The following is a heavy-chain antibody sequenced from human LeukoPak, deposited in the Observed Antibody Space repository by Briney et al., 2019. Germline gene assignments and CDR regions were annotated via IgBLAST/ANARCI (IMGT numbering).Heavy chain of an antibody. CDR3: ARDLGLGYSYGSIVDY. Sequence: GGSLRLSCAASGFTFSSYSMNWVRQAPGKGLEWVSSISSSSSYIYYADSVKGRFTISRDNAKNSLYLQMNGLRAEDTAVYYCARDLGLGYSYGSIVDYWGQGTLVTVSS. CDR2: ISSSSSYI. V-gene: IGHV3-21*01. CDR1: GFTFSSYS. D-gene: IGHD5-18*01. J-gene: IGHJ4*02.